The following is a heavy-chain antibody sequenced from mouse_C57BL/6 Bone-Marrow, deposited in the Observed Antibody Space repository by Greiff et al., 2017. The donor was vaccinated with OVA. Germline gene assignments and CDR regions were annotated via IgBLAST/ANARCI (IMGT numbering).Heavy chain of an antibody. V-gene: IGHV1-54*01. CDR3: ARPGTFDY. Sequence: VQLQQSGAELVRPGTSVKVSCKASGYAFTNYLIEWVKQRPGQGLEWIGVINPGSGGTNYNEKFKGKATLTADKSSSTAYMQLSSLTSEDSAVYCCARPGTFDYWGQGTTLTVSS. D-gene: IGHD1-1*01. J-gene: IGHJ2*01. CDR2: INPGSGGT. CDR1: GYAFTNYL.